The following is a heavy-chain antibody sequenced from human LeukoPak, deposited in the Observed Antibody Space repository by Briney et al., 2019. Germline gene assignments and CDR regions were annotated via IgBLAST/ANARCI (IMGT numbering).Heavy chain of an antibody. CDR3: AREGSSGTTDY. D-gene: IGHD1-7*01. Sequence: ASVKVSCKASGYTFTSYYMHWVRQAPGQGLEWMGIFDPSGGSTSYAQKFQGRVTMTRDTSTSTVYMELSSLRSEDTAVYYCAREGSSGTTDYWGQGTLVTVSS. V-gene: IGHV1-46*01. CDR2: FDPSGGST. J-gene: IGHJ4*02. CDR1: GYTFTSYY.